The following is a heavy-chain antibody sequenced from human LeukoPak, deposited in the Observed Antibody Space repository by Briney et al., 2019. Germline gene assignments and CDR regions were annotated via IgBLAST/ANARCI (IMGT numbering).Heavy chain of an antibody. CDR1: GFTFDDYG. J-gene: IGHJ4*02. D-gene: IGHD3-10*01. CDR3: AREGAYGSGRYFDY. Sequence: GGSLRLSCAAPGFTFDDYGMSWVRQAPGKGLEWVSGINWNGGSTGYAESVKGRFTISRDNAKNSLYLQMNSLRAEDTALYYCAREGAYGSGRYFDYWGQGTLVTVSS. CDR2: INWNGGST. V-gene: IGHV3-20*04.